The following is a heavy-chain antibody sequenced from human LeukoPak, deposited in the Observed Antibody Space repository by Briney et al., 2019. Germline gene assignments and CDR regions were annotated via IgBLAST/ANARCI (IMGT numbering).Heavy chain of an antibody. V-gene: IGHV4-61*02. Sequence: PSQTLSLTCTVSGGSISSGSYYWSWIRQPAGKGLEWIGRIYTSGSTNYNPSLKSRVTISVDTSKNQFSLKLSSVTAADTAVYYCARCPPFTTDYFDYWGQGTLVTVSS. D-gene: IGHD1-14*01. CDR2: IYTSGST. CDR3: ARCPPFTTDYFDY. J-gene: IGHJ4*02. CDR1: GGSISSGSYY.